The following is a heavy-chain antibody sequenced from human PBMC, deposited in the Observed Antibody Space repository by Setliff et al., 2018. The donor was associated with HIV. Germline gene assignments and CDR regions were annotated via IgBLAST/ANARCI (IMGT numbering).Heavy chain of an antibody. CDR3: AKDRRYYYGSGSYAAET. D-gene: IGHD3-10*01. CDR2: ISDSGGST. Sequence: GGSLRLSCAASGLIFRNYAMSWVRQAPGKGPEWVSVISDSGGSTYYADSVKGRFTISRDNAKNTLFLQMNSLRAEDTAVYYCAKDRRYYYGSGSYAAETWGQGTLVTVSS. CDR1: GLIFRNYA. J-gene: IGHJ5*02. V-gene: IGHV3-23*01.